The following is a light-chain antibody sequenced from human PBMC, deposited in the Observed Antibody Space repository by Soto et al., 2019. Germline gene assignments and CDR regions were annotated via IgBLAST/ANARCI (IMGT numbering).Light chain of an antibody. CDR3: QSYDSSLSGVWA. Sequence: QSVLTQPPSVSGAPGQRVTISCTGSSSNIGAGYDVHWYQHLPGTAPKLLIYDDINRPSGVPDRFSGSKSGTSASLAITGLQAEDEADYYCQSYDSSLSGVWAFGGGTKLTVL. CDR2: DDI. CDR1: SSNIGAGYD. J-gene: IGLJ3*02. V-gene: IGLV1-40*01.